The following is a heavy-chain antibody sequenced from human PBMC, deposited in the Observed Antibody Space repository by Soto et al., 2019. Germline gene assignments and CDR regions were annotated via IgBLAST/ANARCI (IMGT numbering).Heavy chain of an antibody. V-gene: IGHV3-23*01. CDR1: GFTFSSYA. D-gene: IGHD6-13*01. CDR3: AKIEYASSWYYYGLDV. J-gene: IGHJ6*02. CDR2: ISGNGRST. Sequence: EVQLLESGGGLLQPGGSLRLSCAASGFTFSSYAMSWVRQAPGKGLEWVSIISGNGRSTYYADSVQGRFSVSRDNSKNTLYVQMNSLRAEDTAIYYFAKIEYASSWYYYGLDVWGQGTPVTVSS.